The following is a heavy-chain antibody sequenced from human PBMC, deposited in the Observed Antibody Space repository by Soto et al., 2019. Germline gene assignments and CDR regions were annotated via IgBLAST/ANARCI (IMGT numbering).Heavy chain of an antibody. Sequence: QVQLVQSGAEVKNPGASVKVSCKASGYTFTSYYIHWVRQAPGQGLEWMGIINPSGGSTNYAQRFQGRVTMTRDTSTSTVYMELSSLRSEDTAVYYCARDLQQLDYWGQGTLVTVSS. V-gene: IGHV1-46*01. J-gene: IGHJ4*02. CDR1: GYTFTSYY. CDR3: ARDLQQLDY. CDR2: INPSGGST. D-gene: IGHD4-4*01.